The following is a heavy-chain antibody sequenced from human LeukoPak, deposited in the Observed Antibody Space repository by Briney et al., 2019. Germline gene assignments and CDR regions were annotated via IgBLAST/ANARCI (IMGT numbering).Heavy chain of an antibody. J-gene: IGHJ4*02. CDR2: IYTSGST. D-gene: IGHD2-2*01. Sequence: PSETLSLTCTVSGGSISSGSYYWSWIRQPAGKGLEWIGRIYTSGSTNYNPSLKSRVTISVDTSKNQFSLKLSSVTAADTAVYYCATSQWGYHLDYWGQGTLVTVSS. CDR1: GGSISSGSYY. CDR3: ATSQWGYHLDY. V-gene: IGHV4-61*02.